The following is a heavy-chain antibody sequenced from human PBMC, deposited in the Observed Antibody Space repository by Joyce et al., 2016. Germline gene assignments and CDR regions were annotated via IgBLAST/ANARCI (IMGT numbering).Heavy chain of an antibody. Sequence: QVRLQESGPGLVKPSETLSLTCAVSGFSVSTGYYWGWIQQPPGKGLEWIGSGSNTGGGSAMHNLKTRFTVSVDTSKNQFFRTLASVTAANTATDYCASLACYDFSTIYPPVEAFYGMDVWGQGTTVTVSS. D-gene: IGHD3/OR15-3a*01. J-gene: IGHJ6*02. V-gene: IGHV4-38-2*01. CDR1: GFSVSTGYY. CDR3: ASLACYDFSTIYPPVEAFYGMDV. CDR2: GSNTGGG.